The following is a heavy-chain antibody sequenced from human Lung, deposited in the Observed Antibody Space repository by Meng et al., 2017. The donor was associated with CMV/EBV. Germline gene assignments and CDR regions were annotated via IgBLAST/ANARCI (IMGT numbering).Heavy chain of an antibody. Sequence: QAPRQEPGPGLVEPLGTLSLTFAFSGGSIGSCNWWSWVRQPPGKGLEGIGEIYHSGSTNYNPSLKSRVTISVDKSKNQFSLKLSSVTAADTAVYYCASFPPPGKQWLVTDYWGQGTLVTVSS. CDR2: IYHSGST. D-gene: IGHD6-19*01. CDR3: ASFPPPGKQWLVTDY. V-gene: IGHV4-4*02. CDR1: GGSIGSCNW. J-gene: IGHJ4*02.